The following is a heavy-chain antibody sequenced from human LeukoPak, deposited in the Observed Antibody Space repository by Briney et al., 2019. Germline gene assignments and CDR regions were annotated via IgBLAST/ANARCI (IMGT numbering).Heavy chain of an antibody. CDR3: AREQGNFGVVNTWFDP. CDR2: INPNSGGT. D-gene: IGHD3-3*01. Sequence: GASVKVSCKASGYTFTGYYMHWVRQAPGQGLEWMGWINPNSGGTNYAQKFQGRVTMTRDTSISTAYMELSSLRSEDTAVYYCAREQGNFGVVNTWFDPWGQGTLVTVSS. V-gene: IGHV1-2*02. CDR1: GYTFTGYY. J-gene: IGHJ5*02.